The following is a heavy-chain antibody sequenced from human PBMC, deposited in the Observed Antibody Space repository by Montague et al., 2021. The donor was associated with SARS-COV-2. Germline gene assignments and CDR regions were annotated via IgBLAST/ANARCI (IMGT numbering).Heavy chain of an antibody. D-gene: IGHD1-26*01. J-gene: IGHJ6*02. Sequence: TLSLTCTVSGGSISSVSYYWSWMRPPAGKGLEWIVCIYTSGSTNYNLSLKIRVTISVDRSKNQFALKLSSVTAADTAVYYCARDDDNESYWPRGMVVWGQGTPVTVSS. CDR1: GGSISSVSYY. CDR2: IYTSGST. CDR3: ARDDDNESYWPRGMVV. V-gene: IGHV4-61*02.